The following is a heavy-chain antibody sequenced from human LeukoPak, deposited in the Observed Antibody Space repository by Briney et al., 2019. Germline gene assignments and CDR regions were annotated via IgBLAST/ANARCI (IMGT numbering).Heavy chain of an antibody. CDR3: ARDKNDYGDYFFDY. CDR2: LYGGGST. V-gene: IGHV3-53*01. Sequence: GGSLRLSCAASGFTFSSYSMNWVRQAPGKGLEWVSILYGGGSTYYADSVRGRFTLSRDNVKNTLYLQMNNLRAEDTAVYYCARDKNDYGDYFFDYWGQGTLVTVSS. J-gene: IGHJ4*02. D-gene: IGHD4-17*01. CDR1: GFTFSSYS.